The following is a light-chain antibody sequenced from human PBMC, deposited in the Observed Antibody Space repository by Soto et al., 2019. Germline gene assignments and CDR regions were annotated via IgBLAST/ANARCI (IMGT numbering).Light chain of an antibody. Sequence: EIVLTQSPATLSLSPGERATLSCRASQSVSTYLSWYQQRPGQAPRLLIYDASYRATDIPPTFSGSGSGTDFTLTISSLEPEDFAVYYCQQRRSWPPTITFGQGTRLEIK. CDR1: QSVSTY. V-gene: IGKV3-11*01. CDR3: QQRRSWPPTIT. J-gene: IGKJ5*01. CDR2: DAS.